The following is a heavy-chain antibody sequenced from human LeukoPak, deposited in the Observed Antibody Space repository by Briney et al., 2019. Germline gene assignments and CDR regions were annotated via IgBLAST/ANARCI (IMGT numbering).Heavy chain of an antibody. CDR1: GYTFTNYA. D-gene: IGHD6-13*01. CDR3: ANFEGSSQAFHI. CDR2: ILYDGSRK. Sequence: SCKASGYTFTNYAMHWVRQAPGKGLEWVANILYDGSRKNYADSVKGRLSVYRDNSNYSLYLQMNSLRIEDTAVYYCANFEGSSQAFHIWGQGTLVTVSS. J-gene: IGHJ3*02. V-gene: IGHV3-30*18.